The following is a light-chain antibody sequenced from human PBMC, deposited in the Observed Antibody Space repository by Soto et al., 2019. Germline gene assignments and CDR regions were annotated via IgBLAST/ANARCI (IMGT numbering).Light chain of an antibody. CDR2: SAS. CDR1: QSISNN. CDR3: QQYNNCPPVT. Sequence: ETVVTQSPGTLSVSPGGRVTLSCRASQSISNNLALYQQRSGQAPRLLIYSASTRAPGVPARFSGSGSGTDFTLTISRLQSEDFAVYYCQQYNNCPPVTFGQGTRLEIK. V-gene: IGKV3-15*01. J-gene: IGKJ5*01.